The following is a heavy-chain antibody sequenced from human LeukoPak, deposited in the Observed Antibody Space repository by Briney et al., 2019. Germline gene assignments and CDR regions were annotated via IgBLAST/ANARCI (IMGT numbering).Heavy chain of an antibody. Sequence: PSENLSRTGTVSGGSISSGGYYWSWIRQHPGKGLEWIGYIYYSGSTYYNPSLKSRVTISVDTSKNQFSLKLSSVTAADTAVYYCARDGSGIDYWGQGTLVTVSS. CDR1: GGSISSGGYY. V-gene: IGHV4-31*03. D-gene: IGHD3-10*01. CDR2: IYYSGST. CDR3: ARDGSGIDY. J-gene: IGHJ4*02.